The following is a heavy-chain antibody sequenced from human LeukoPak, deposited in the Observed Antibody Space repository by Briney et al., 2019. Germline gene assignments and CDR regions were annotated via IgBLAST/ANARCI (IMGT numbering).Heavy chain of an antibody. Sequence: ASVKVSCKASGGTFSSYAISWVRQAPGQGLEWMGRIIPILGIANYAQKFQGRVTITADKSTSTAYMELSSLRSEDTAVYYCASRYCSSTSCYYYYGMDVWGQGTTVPSP. V-gene: IGHV1-69*04. J-gene: IGHJ6*02. CDR3: ASRYCSSTSCYYYYGMDV. CDR1: GGTFSSYA. CDR2: IIPILGIA. D-gene: IGHD2-2*01.